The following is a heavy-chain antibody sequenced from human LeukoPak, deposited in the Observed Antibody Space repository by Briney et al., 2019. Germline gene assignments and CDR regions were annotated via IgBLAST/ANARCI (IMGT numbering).Heavy chain of an antibody. V-gene: IGHV4-30-2*01. Sequence: SETLSLTCTVSGGSISSGGYYWSWIRQPPGEGLEWNGYIYHTGSTHYNPSLKSRVTISVDRSKNQFSLRLSSVTAADTAAYYCAGSYYDRSANQGVSAFDIWGQGTMVTVPS. CDR2: IYHTGST. D-gene: IGHD3-22*01. CDR3: AGSYYDRSANQGVSAFDI. CDR1: GGSISSGGYY. J-gene: IGHJ3*02.